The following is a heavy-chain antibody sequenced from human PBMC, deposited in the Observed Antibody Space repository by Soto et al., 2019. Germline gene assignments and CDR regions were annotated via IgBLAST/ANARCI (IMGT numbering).Heavy chain of an antibody. V-gene: IGHV3-21*01. CDR2: ISATGSDI. CDR1: GFTFSSHT. CDR3: ARGYDVVRVPVAIRVGYFDH. J-gene: IGHJ4*02. Sequence: EVHLVESGGGLAKPGGALRLSCTDSGFTFSSHTMNWVRQAPGKGLEWVSSISATGSDIYYGDSVMGRFTISRDNAKNSLYLQLNNLRVEDTAVYYCARGYDVVRVPVAIRVGYFDHWGQGTVVTVSS. D-gene: IGHD3-16*01.